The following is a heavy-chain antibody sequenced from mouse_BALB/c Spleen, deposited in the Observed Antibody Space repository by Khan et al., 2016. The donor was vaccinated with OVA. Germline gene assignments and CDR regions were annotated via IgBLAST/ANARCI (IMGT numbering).Heavy chain of an antibody. CDR2: ISSGGST. V-gene: IGHV5-6-5*01. D-gene: IGHD2-14*01. Sequence: EVQLVESGGDSVKPGGSLKLSCAVSGFTFSTYAMSWVRQTPEKRLEWVASISSGGSTYYPDSVKGRFTIARDNARNIVYLKMTSLRAEDMARYYCAREDYRYDEYYCDYWGQGTTLTVSS. CDR1: GFTFSTYA. CDR3: AREDYRYDEYYCDY. J-gene: IGHJ2*01.